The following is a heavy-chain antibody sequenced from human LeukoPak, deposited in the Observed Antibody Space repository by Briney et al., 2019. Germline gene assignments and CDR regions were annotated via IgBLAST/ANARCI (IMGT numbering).Heavy chain of an antibody. CDR3: AKGPASAGTLDYFDY. J-gene: IGHJ4*02. CDR2: ISYDGSNK. D-gene: IGHD6-13*01. Sequence: GGSLRLSCAASGFTFSSYGMHWVRQAPGKGLEWVAVISYDGSNKYYADSVKGRFTISRDNSKNTLYLQMNSLRAEDTAVYYCAKGPASAGTLDYFDYWGQGTLVTVSS. V-gene: IGHV3-30*18. CDR1: GFTFSSYG.